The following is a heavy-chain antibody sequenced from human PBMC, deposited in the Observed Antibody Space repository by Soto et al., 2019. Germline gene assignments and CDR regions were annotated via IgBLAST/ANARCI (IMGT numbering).Heavy chain of an antibody. D-gene: IGHD3-3*01. V-gene: IGHV4-30-4*01. CDR2: IYYSGTT. CDR3: ARDQKRYDVWRGHYSAYYYGMDV. CDR1: GDSIGGGDYY. J-gene: IGHJ6*02. Sequence: PSETLSLTCPVSGDSIGGGDYYWTWIRQPPGKGLEWLGNIYYSGTTYYNASLKSRVTMSVDTSKNQFSLKLSSVTAADTAVYYCARDQKRYDVWRGHYSAYYYGMDVWGQGTTVTVSS.